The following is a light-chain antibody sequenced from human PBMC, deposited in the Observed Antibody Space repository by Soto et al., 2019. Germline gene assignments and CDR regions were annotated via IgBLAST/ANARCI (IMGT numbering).Light chain of an antibody. V-gene: IGKV3-20*01. CDR3: QQYGSSPYT. J-gene: IGKJ2*01. CDR2: GAS. CDR1: QSVSSSY. Sequence: EIVLTQSPGTLSLSPGERATLSCRASQSVSSSYLAWYQQKPGQAPRLLIFGASSRATGIPDGFSGSGSGTDFTLTISRLEPEDFAGYYCQQYGSSPYTFGQGTKLEIK.